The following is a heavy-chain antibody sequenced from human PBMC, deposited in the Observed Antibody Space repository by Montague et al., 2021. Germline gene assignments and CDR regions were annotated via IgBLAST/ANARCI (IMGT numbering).Heavy chain of an antibody. Sequence: SLRLSCAVSGLTFDNCAMTWVRQAPGKGLEWVSGISASSDNIYDADSVKGRVTISRDNSKNTLYLQMRDLRAEDTAVYYCARDRRGGTYFDYWGQGTLVTVSS. J-gene: IGHJ4*02. D-gene: IGHD2-15*01. CDR3: ARDRRGGTYFDY. CDR2: ISASSDNI. V-gene: IGHV3-23*01. CDR1: GLTFDNCA.